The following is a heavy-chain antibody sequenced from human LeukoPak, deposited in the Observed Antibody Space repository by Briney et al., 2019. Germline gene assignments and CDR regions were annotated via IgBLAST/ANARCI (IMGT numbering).Heavy chain of an antibody. CDR3: ARDRCSGGCCYGYDY. CDR1: GFTFSDYG. CDR2: IWYDGSKK. Sequence: PGGSLRLSCAASGFTFSDYGMHWVRQAPGKGLEWVAVIWYDGSKKHYADSVKGRFNISRDNSKSTLYLQMNSLRAEDTTVYYCARDRCSGGCCYGYDYWGQGTLVTVSS. V-gene: IGHV3-33*01. J-gene: IGHJ4*02. D-gene: IGHD2-15*01.